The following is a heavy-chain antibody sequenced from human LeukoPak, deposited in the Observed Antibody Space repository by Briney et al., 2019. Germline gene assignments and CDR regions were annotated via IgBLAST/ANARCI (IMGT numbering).Heavy chain of an antibody. Sequence: ASVKVSCKASGYTFTGYYMHWVRQAPGHGLEWMGRINPNSGGTNYAQKFQGRVTMTRDTSISTAYMELSRLRSDDTAVYYCATSSIAVAGTEGSDYWGQGTLVTVSS. D-gene: IGHD6-19*01. V-gene: IGHV1-2*06. CDR1: GYTFTGYY. J-gene: IGHJ4*02. CDR3: ATSSIAVAGTEGSDY. CDR2: INPNSGGT.